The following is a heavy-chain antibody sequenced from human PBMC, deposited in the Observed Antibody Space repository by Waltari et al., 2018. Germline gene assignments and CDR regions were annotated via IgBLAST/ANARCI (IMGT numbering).Heavy chain of an antibody. V-gene: IGHV1-24*01. D-gene: IGHD6-13*01. CDR2: FDPEDGET. CDR1: GYTLTDLY. J-gene: IGHJ1*01. Sequence: QVQLVQSGAEVKKPGASVKVSCKVSGYTLTDLYIHWVRQAPGKGLELMGGFDPEDGETIYAQKFQGRVTMTEDTSTDTAYMELSSLRSEDTAVYYCAKTPPAAAGTGYFQHWGQGTLVTVSS. CDR3: AKTPPAAAGTGYFQH.